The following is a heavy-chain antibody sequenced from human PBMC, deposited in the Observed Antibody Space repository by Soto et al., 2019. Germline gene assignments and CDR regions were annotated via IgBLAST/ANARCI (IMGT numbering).Heavy chain of an antibody. J-gene: IGHJ3*01. CDR2: TYYRSKWYN. CDR1: GDSFSSNGVA. D-gene: IGHD3-16*01. V-gene: IGHV6-1*01. Sequence: SQTLSLTCAISGDSFSSNGVAWNWIRQSPSRGLEWLGRTYYRSKWYNDYAVSVKSRITVNPDTSKNQFSLQLSSVTPEDTAVYYCARGEYSGFDVWGQGTMVTV. CDR3: ARGEYSGFDV.